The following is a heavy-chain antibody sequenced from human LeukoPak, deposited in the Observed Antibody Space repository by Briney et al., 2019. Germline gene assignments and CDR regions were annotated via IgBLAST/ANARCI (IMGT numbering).Heavy chain of an antibody. D-gene: IGHD3-9*01. CDR3: ARVNSPWDDILTGYLRGYFDY. Sequence: GGSLRLSCAASGFTFSSYAMHWVRQAPGKGLEWVAVISYDGSNKYYADSVKGRFTISRDNSKNTLYLQMNSLRAEDTAVYYCARVNSPWDDILTGYLRGYFDYWGQGTLVTVSS. V-gene: IGHV3-30-3*01. CDR2: ISYDGSNK. J-gene: IGHJ4*02. CDR1: GFTFSSYA.